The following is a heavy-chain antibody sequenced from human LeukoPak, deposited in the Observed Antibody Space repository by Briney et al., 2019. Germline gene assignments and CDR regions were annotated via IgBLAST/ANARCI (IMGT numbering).Heavy chain of an antibody. V-gene: IGHV4-4*07. J-gene: IGHJ3*01. D-gene: IGHD3-22*01. CDR1: GASISSYY. CDR3: AREHYYDSSGYYYVESDAFDF. Sequence: SETLSLTCTASGASISSYYWSWIRQPAGKGLEWIGRFYTSGSTNYNPSLKSRVAISVDKSNNQFSLKLSSVTAADTAIYYCAREHYYDSSGYYYVESDAFDFWGQGTMVTVSS. CDR2: FYTSGST.